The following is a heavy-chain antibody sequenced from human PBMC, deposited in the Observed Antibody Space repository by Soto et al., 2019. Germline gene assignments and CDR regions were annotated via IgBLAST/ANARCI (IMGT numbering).Heavy chain of an antibody. CDR2: INAGNGNT. Sequence: QVQLVQSGAEVKKPGASVKVSCKASGYTFTSYAMHWVRQAPGQRLEWMGWINAGNGNTKYSQKFQGRVTITRDTSASTAYMELSCLRSEDTAVYYCARDGFFGYGVVYYYGMDVWGQGTTVTVSS. CDR3: ARDGFFGYGVVYYYGMDV. J-gene: IGHJ6*02. CDR1: GYTFTSYA. V-gene: IGHV1-3*01. D-gene: IGHD3-3*01.